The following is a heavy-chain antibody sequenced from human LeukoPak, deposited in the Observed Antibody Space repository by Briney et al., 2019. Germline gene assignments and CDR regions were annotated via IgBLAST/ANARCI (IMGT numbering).Heavy chain of an antibody. CDR2: IYYSGST. CDR1: GGSISSGDYY. J-gene: IGHJ4*02. Sequence: PSQTLSLTCTVSGGSISSGDYYWSWIRQPPGKGLEWIGYIYYSGSTYYNPSLKSRVTISVDTSKNQFSLKLSSVTAADTAVYYCARGTDYGDYPLFLYWGQGTLVTVSS. V-gene: IGHV4-30-4*08. D-gene: IGHD4-17*01. CDR3: ARGTDYGDYPLFLY.